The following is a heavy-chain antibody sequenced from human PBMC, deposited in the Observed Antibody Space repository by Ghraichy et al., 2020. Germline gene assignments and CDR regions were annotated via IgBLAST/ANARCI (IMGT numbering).Heavy chain of an antibody. CDR3: ARQVPDFDY. V-gene: IGHV4-39*01. Sequence: SETLSLTCTVSGGSISSSSYYWGWIRQPPGKGLEWIGSIYYSGSTYYNPSLKSRVTISVDTSKNQFSLKLSSVTAADTAVYYCARQVPDFDYWGQGTLVTVSS. CDR2: IYYSGST. CDR1: GGSISSSSYY. J-gene: IGHJ4*02.